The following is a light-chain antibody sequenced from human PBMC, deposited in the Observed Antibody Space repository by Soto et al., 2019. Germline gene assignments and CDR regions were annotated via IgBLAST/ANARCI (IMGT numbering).Light chain of an antibody. V-gene: IGKV3-20*01. CDR3: QQYGNSPIT. J-gene: IGKJ5*01. CDR2: GAS. CDR1: QSVSSSY. Sequence: EIVLTQSPGTLSLSPGERATLSCRASQSVSSSYLAWYQQKRGQAPRLLIHGASSRATGIPDRFSGSGSGTDFTLTVSRLEPGDFAVYYCQQYGNSPITFGQGTRLEIK.